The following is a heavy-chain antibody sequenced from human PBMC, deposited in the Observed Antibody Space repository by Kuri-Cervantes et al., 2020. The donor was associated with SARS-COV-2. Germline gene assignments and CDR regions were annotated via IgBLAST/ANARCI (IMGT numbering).Heavy chain of an antibody. V-gene: IGHV2-5*02. J-gene: IGHJ1*01. CDR3: ARMGANAEYFQH. D-gene: IGHD3-16*01. CDR2: IYWDDDK. CDR1: GFSLSTSGVG. Sequence: SGPTLVKPTQTLTLTCTFSGFSLSTSGVGVGWIRQPPGKALEWLALIYWDDDKRYSPSLKSRLTITKDTSKNQVVLTMTNMDPVDTATYYCARMGANAEYFQHWGQGTLVTVSS.